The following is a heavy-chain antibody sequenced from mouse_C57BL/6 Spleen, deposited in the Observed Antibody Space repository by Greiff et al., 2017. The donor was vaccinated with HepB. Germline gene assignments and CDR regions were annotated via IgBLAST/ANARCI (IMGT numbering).Heavy chain of an antibody. CDR3: AREITTVVPSYFDY. Sequence: EVHLVESGPGLVKPSQSLSLTCSVTGYSITSGYYWNWIRQFPGNKLEWMGYISYDGSNNYNPSLKNRISITRDTSKNQFFLKLNSVTTEDTATYYCAREITTVVPSYFDYWGQGTTLTVSS. J-gene: IGHJ2*01. CDR1: GYSITSGYY. CDR2: ISYDGSN. D-gene: IGHD1-1*01. V-gene: IGHV3-6*01.